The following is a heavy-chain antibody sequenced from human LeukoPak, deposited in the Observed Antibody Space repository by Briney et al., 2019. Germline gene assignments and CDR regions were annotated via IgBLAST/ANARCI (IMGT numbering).Heavy chain of an antibody. CDR3: ARESLGTVDY. J-gene: IGHJ4*02. Sequence: PGGSLRLSCAASGFSFSSYEMNWVRQAPGKGLEWVSYISNGGSTIYYADSVKGRFTISRDNAKNSLYLQLNSLRAEDTAVYYCARESLGTVDYWGLGTLVTVSS. D-gene: IGHD7-27*01. CDR1: GFSFSSYE. V-gene: IGHV3-48*03. CDR2: ISNGGSTI.